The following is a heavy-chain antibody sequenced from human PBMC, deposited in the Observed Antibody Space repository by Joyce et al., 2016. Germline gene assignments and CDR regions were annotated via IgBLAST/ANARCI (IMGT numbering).Heavy chain of an antibody. V-gene: IGHV3-7*03. CDR2: INEDGSKK. CDR1: GFTFSGYW. CDR3: AKHVI. Sequence: EVKLVESGGGLVQPGGSLRLSCEASGFTFSGYWMTWVRQAAGKGLEWVAHINEDGSKKYYVDSVKGRFTISRDNTKNSLFLQMNSLRAEDTAVYFCAKHVIWGQGTMVTVSS. J-gene: IGHJ3*02.